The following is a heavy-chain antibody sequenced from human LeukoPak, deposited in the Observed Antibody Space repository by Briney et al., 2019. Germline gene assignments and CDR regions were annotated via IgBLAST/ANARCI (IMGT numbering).Heavy chain of an antibody. V-gene: IGHV3-23*01. D-gene: IGHD2-2*01. CDR1: GFPFSSHG. J-gene: IGHJ4*02. CDR3: AHGAMYQLDY. CDR2: IIGGGGST. Sequence: GGSLRLSCAASGFPFSSHGMSWVRQAPGKGLEWVSGIIGGGGSTYYADSVKGRFTISGDNSRNTLFLQMNSLRAEDTAVYYCAHGAMYQLDYWGQGILVTVSS.